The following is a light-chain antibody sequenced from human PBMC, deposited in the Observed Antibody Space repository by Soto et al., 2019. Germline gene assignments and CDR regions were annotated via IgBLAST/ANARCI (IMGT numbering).Light chain of an antibody. CDR1: QSIRIY. CDR3: QQLNTLPFT. CDR2: AAS. V-gene: IGKV1-9*01. J-gene: IGKJ5*01. Sequence: DIQLTQSPSSLSASVGDRLTITCRASQSIRIYLNWYQQKPGKAPDLLIYAASSLQSGVPSRFSGSGSGTEFTLTISGLLPEDFATYHCQQLNTLPFTFGQGTRLEIK.